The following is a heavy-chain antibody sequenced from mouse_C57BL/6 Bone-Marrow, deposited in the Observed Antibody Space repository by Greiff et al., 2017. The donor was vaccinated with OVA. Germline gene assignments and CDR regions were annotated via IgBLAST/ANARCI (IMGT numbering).Heavy chain of an antibody. J-gene: IGHJ2*01. CDR2: ISYDGSN. V-gene: IGHV3-6*01. D-gene: IGHD1-1*01. CDR3: ARVHYYGSPYYFDY. Sequence: LMESGPGLVKPSQSLSLTCSVTGYSITSGYYWNWIRQFPGNKLEWMGYISYDGSNNYNPSLKNRISITRDTSKNQFFLKLNSVTTEDTATYYCARVHYYGSPYYFDYWGQGTTLTVSS. CDR1: GYSITSGYY.